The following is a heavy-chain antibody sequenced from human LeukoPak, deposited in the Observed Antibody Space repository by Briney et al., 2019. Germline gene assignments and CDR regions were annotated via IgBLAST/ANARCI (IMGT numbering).Heavy chain of an antibody. CDR3: ARDNGLRFFDY. D-gene: IGHD3-3*01. CDR2: INHSGST. J-gene: IGHJ4*02. CDR1: GGSFSGYY. V-gene: IGHV4-34*01. Sequence: SETLSLTCAVYGGSFSGYYWSWIRQPPGKGLEWIGEINHSGSTNYNPSLKSRVTISVDTSKNQFSLKLSSVTAADTAVYYCARDNGLRFFDYWGQGTLVTVSS.